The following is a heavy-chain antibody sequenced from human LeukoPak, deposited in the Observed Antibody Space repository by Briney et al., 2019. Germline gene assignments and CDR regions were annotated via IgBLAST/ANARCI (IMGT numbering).Heavy chain of an antibody. Sequence: GASVKVSCKASGYTFTSYDINWVRQATGQGLEWVGWINPNSGGTNYAQNFQGRVTMTRDTSISTAYMELRGLISDDTAVYYCARVYGSGSPWMNFDPWGQGTLVTVSS. CDR2: INPNSGGT. CDR3: ARVYGSGSPWMNFDP. CDR1: GYTFTSYD. J-gene: IGHJ5*02. D-gene: IGHD3-10*01. V-gene: IGHV1-2*02.